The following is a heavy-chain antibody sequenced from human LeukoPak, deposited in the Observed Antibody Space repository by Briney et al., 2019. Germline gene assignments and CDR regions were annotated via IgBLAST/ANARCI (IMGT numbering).Heavy chain of an antibody. J-gene: IGHJ3*02. CDR3: EKDLGPRGNDAFDI. D-gene: IGHD3-16*01. CDR2: ISWGGGST. V-gene: IGHV3-43*01. CDR1: GFTFDDYT. Sequence: GGSLRLSCAASGFTFDDYTMHWVRQAPGKGLEWVSIISWGGGSTYYADSVKGRFTISRDNSKNSLYLQMNSLRAEDTAFYYCEKDLGPRGNDAFDIWGEGKMFTVSP.